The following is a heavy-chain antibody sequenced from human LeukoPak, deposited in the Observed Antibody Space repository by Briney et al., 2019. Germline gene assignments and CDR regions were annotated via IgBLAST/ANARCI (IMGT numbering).Heavy chain of an antibody. CDR2: ISSSSSYI. J-gene: IGHJ5*02. D-gene: IGHD6-13*01. CDR3: AKDPVAAAGTAWFHP. CDR1: GFTFSSYS. V-gene: IGHV3-21*04. Sequence: GGSLRLSCAASGFTFSSYSMNWVRQAPGKGLEWVSSISSSSSYIYYADSVKGRFTISRDNSKNTLYLQMNSLRPEDTALYYCAKDPVAAAGTAWFHPWGQGTLVTVSS.